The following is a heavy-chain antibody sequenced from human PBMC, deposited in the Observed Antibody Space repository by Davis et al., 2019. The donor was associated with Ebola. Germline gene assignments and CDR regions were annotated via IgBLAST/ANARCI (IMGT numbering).Heavy chain of an antibody. CDR1: GYSFSNYW. CDR3: ARTRDCSSTSCYASGGWFDP. CDR2: IYPGDSDT. J-gene: IGHJ5*02. Sequence: KVSCKGSGYSFSNYWIGWVRQMPGKGLEWMGIIYPGDSDTRYSPSFQGQVTISADKSISTAYLQWSSLKASDTAMYYCARTRDCSSTSCYASGGWFDPWGQGTLVTVSS. D-gene: IGHD2-2*01. V-gene: IGHV5-51*01.